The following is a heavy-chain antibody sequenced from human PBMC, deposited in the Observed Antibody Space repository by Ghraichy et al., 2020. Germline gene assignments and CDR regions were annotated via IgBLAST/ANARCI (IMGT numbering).Heavy chain of an antibody. V-gene: IGHV4-39*01. CDR1: GGSISRGTYY. Sequence: SETLSLTCTVSGGSISRGTYYWGWIRRAPGQGLEWIGNIYYSGSTYYNPSLKSRVTISVDTSKNQFSLKLSSVTAADTAVYYCARHFYFDLLTDSYINAFDIWGHGTMVTVSS. D-gene: IGHD3-9*01. CDR3: ARHFYFDLLTDSYINAFDI. J-gene: IGHJ3*02. CDR2: IYYSGST.